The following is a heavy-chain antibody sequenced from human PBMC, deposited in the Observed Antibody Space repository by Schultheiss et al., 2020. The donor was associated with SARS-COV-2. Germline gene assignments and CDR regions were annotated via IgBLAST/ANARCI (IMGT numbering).Heavy chain of an antibody. CDR3: ARGHETEYDILTGVYDF. CDR1: GFTFSSYG. CDR2: ISYDGSNK. J-gene: IGHJ4*02. Sequence: GGSLRLSCVALGFTFSSYGMHWVRQAPGKGLEWVAVISYDGSNKYYADSVKGRFTISRDNSKNTLYVEMNSLRVEDTAVYYCARGHETEYDILTGVYDFWGQGTLVTVSS. V-gene: IGHV3-30*03. D-gene: IGHD3-9*01.